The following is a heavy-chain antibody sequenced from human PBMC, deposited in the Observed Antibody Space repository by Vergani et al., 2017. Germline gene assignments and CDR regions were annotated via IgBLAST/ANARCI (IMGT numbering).Heavy chain of an antibody. CDR1: GYSISSGYY. D-gene: IGHD6-13*01. J-gene: IGHJ4*02. Sequence: QVQLQESGPGLVKPSETLSLTCAVSGYSISSGYYWGWIRQPPGKGLEWIGSIYHSGSTYYNPSLKSRVTISVDTSKNQFSLKLSSVTAADTAVYYCARHLRQQPNDYCGQGTLVTVSS. CDR3: ARHLRQQPNDY. CDR2: IYHSGST. V-gene: IGHV4-38-2*01.